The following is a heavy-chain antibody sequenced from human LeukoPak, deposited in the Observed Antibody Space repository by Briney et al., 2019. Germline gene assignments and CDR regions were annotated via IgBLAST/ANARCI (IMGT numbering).Heavy chain of an antibody. CDR3: ARGSGEVPAATAAFDI. Sequence: GGSLRLSCAASGFTFSSYAMHWVRQAPGKGLEWVAVISYDGSNKYYADSVKGRFTISRDNSKNTLYLQMNSLRAEDTAVYYCARGSGEVPAATAAFDIWGQGTMVTVSS. D-gene: IGHD2-2*01. V-gene: IGHV3-30-3*01. J-gene: IGHJ3*02. CDR1: GFTFSSYA. CDR2: ISYDGSNK.